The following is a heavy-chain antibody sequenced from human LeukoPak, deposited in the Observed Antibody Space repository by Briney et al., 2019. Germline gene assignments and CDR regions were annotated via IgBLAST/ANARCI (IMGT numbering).Heavy chain of an antibody. V-gene: IGHV3-53*01. Sequence: PGGSLRLSCAASGFNVSSNFLSWVRQAPGKGLEWVSLIYTGGTTYYADSVKGRFTISRDNSKNTVYLQMNSLRAEGTAVYYCARESFLGAHFEYWGQGTLVTVSS. CDR3: ARESFLGAHFEY. CDR1: GFNVSSNF. J-gene: IGHJ4*02. CDR2: IYTGGTT. D-gene: IGHD1-26*01.